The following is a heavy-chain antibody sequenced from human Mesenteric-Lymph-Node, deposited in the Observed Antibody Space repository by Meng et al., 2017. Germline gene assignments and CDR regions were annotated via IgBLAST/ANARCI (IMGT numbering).Heavy chain of an antibody. CDR3: TRDLGGVPGSFFDF. J-gene: IGHJ4*02. V-gene: IGHV1-18*01. CDR1: GYTFTDFG. D-gene: IGHD6-19*01. CDR2: ISAYNGNR. Sequence: QVQLVQSGPEWKKPGASLKGSCKASGYTFTDFGISWVRQAPGQGLEWMGWISAYNGNRDYAQKFQGRVTMTTDTSTSTTYLELRNLGSDDTAVFYCTRDLGGVPGSFFDFWGQGTLVTVSS.